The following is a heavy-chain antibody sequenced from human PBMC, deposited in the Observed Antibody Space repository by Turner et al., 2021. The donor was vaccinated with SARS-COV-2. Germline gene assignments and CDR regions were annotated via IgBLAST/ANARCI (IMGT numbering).Heavy chain of an antibody. CDR1: GFSFNTYG. V-gene: IGHV3-30*18. Sequence: QVQLVESGGGLVQPGLSLRLFCAASGFSFNTYGMHWVRQAPGKGLEWVALIAFDGSNKVYADSVKGRFTISRDNSKNTLYLQMNSLRAEDTAVYYCAKRGSCSNNKCYLDYWGQGILVTVSS. CDR2: IAFDGSNK. D-gene: IGHD2-2*01. J-gene: IGHJ4*02. CDR3: AKRGSCSNNKCYLDY.